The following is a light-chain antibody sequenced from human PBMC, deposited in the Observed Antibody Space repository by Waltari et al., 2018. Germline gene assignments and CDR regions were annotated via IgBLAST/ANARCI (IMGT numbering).Light chain of an antibody. V-gene: IGLV2-11*01. Sequence: QSALTQPRSVSGSPGQSVTISCTGTSSAVGGYHYVHWYQQHPGKAPQLMIYDVSKRPAGVPDRFSGSKSGNTASLTISGLQAEDEADYYCCSYAGSYTLVFGGGTKVTVL. CDR2: DVS. CDR1: SSAVGGYHY. CDR3: CSYAGSYTLV. J-gene: IGLJ3*02.